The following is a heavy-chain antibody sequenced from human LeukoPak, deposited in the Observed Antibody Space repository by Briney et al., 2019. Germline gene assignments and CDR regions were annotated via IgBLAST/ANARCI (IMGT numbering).Heavy chain of an antibody. CDR2: ISVYNGDT. Sequence: ASVKVSCKASGYTFTSYDINWVRQATGQGLEWMGWISVYNGDTKYAQKLQGRVTMTIDTSTSTVYMEVRSLRSDDTAVYYCARDSVACISNSCYLPDYWGQGTLVTVSS. CDR3: ARDSVACISNSCYLPDY. CDR1: GYTFTSYD. J-gene: IGHJ4*02. D-gene: IGHD2-2*01. V-gene: IGHV1-18*01.